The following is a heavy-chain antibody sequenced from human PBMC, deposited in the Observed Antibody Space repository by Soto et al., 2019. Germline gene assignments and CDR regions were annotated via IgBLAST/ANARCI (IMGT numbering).Heavy chain of an antibody. CDR3: ARQFQWFGEIGAFDI. D-gene: IGHD3-10*01. CDR2: IYYSGST. CDR1: GGSISSSSYY. V-gene: IGHV4-39*01. J-gene: IGHJ3*02. Sequence: QLQLQESGPGLVKPSETLSLTCTVSGGSISSSSYYWGWIRQPPGKGLEWIGSIYYSGSTYYNPSLKSRVTISVDTSKNQFSLKLSSVTAADTAVYYCARQFQWFGEIGAFDIWGQGTMVAVSS.